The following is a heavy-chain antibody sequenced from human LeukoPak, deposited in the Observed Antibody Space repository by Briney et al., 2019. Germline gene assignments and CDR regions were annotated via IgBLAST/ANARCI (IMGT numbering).Heavy chain of an antibody. V-gene: IGHV3-23*01. J-gene: IGHJ4*02. Sequence: GGSLRLSCAASGFTFSSYDMSWVRQAPGKGLEWVSAISGSGGSTYYADSVKGRFTISRDNSKNTLYLQMNSLRAEDTAVYYCAKYYGSGSSYFDYWGQGTLVTVSS. CDR3: AKYYGSGSSYFDY. CDR2: ISGSGGST. CDR1: GFTFSSYD. D-gene: IGHD3-10*01.